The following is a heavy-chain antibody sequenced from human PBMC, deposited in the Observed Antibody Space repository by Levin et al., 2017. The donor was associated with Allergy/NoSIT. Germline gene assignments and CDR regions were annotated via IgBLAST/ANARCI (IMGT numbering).Heavy chain of an antibody. Sequence: GGSLRLSCSASGFTFNNYAMSWVRQAPGKGLEWVSAVGGGGATTHYADSVKGRFTISRDNSRNTLFLQMNSLRAEDTAVSYCAKGGGFWSSHLHRYFDSWGQGTLVTVSS. D-gene: IGHD2-8*02. CDR3: AKGGGFWSSHLHRYFDS. CDR1: GFTFNNYA. V-gene: IGHV3-23*01. CDR2: VGGGGATT. J-gene: IGHJ4*02.